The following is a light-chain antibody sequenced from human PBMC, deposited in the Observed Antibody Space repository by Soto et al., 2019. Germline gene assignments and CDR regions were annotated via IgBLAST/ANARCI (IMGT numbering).Light chain of an antibody. Sequence: DIQLTQSPSTLSASVGDRVTITCRASQRVTSWLAWYQQKPGKAPKLLIHDASILQSGVPSRFSGSGSGTEFTLTISSLQPDDFATYYCQHYDDFWTFGQGTKVEIK. J-gene: IGKJ1*01. CDR1: QRVTSW. V-gene: IGKV1-5*01. CDR2: DAS. CDR3: QHYDDFWT.